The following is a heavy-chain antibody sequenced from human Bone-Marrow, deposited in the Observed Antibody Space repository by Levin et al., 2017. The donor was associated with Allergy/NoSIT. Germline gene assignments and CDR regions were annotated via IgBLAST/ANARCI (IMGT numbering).Heavy chain of an antibody. CDR2: INSDGRST. V-gene: IGHV3-74*01. CDR1: GIGFSGYW. D-gene: IGHD6-19*01. Sequence: PGGSLRLSCVASGIGFSGYWMYWVRQAPGKGLVWLARINSDGRSTSHADSVQGRFTISRDNPKNTLYLQMNSLRPEDTAVYYCARDVRAGGWHEPYALDVWGQGATVTVSS. CDR3: ARDVRAGGWHEPYALDV. J-gene: IGHJ6*02.